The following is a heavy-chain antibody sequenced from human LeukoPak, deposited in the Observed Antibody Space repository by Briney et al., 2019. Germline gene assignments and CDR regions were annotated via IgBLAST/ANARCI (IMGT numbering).Heavy chain of an antibody. CDR3: ARYNWNDVVSALDY. Sequence: ASVRVSCKASGYTLSGYYTHWVRQAPGQGLEWLGWINPNSGEANYAQRFQGGVTLTRDTSISTFYMDVSRLRSDDTAVYFCARYNWNDVVSALDYWGQGTLVTVSS. CDR2: INPNSGEA. CDR1: GYTLSGYY. J-gene: IGHJ4*02. V-gene: IGHV1-2*02. D-gene: IGHD1-1*01.